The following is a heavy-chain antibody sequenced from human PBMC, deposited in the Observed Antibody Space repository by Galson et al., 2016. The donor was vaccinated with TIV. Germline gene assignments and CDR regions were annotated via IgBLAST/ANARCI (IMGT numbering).Heavy chain of an antibody. CDR1: GFTFSDYY. V-gene: IGHV3-11*01. CDR2: IGSSGRAI. D-gene: IGHD2-2*02. Sequence: SLRLSCAASGFTFSDYYMSWVRQAPGKGLEWLSYIGSSGRAIYYADSVKGRFTISRDNAKNSPYLVINDLRAEDTAVYYCARDCSSSNCYTEPVYFDYWGQGTLVTVSS. CDR3: ARDCSSSNCYTEPVYFDY. J-gene: IGHJ4*02.